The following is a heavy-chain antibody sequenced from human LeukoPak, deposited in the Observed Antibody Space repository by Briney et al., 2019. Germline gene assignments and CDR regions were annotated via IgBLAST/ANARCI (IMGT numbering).Heavy chain of an antibody. Sequence: GGSLRLSCAASGFTFSSYGMHWARQAPGKGLEWVAFIRYDGSNKYYADSVKGRFTISRDNSKNTVYLQMNSLRTEDTAVYYCARGLPNYYGMDVWGQGTTVTVSS. CDR2: IRYDGSNK. J-gene: IGHJ6*02. V-gene: IGHV3-30*02. CDR1: GFTFSSYG. CDR3: ARGLPNYYGMDV.